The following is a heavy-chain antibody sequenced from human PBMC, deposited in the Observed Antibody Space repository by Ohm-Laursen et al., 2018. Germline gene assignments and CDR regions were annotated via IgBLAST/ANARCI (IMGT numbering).Heavy chain of an antibody. J-gene: IGHJ3*02. V-gene: IGHV3-23*01. CDR2: ISDSGSRT. CDR3: ARDPTFHAFDI. D-gene: IGHD2/OR15-2a*01. Sequence: SLRLSCTASGFTFSSYAMSWVRQAPGKGLEWVSGISDSGSRTYYADSVKGRFTISRDNAKNSLYLQINSLKGEDTAVYFCARDPTFHAFDIWGQGTMVTVSS. CDR1: GFTFSSYA.